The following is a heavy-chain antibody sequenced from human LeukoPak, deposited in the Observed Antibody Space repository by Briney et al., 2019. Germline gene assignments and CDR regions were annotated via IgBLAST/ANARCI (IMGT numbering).Heavy chain of an antibody. D-gene: IGHD2-2*01. CDR3: ARAPPGCSSTSCYATRFDY. CDR2: IYYSGSS. Sequence: SQTLSLTCTVSGGSFSSGDYYWRWIRQPPGQGLVWIGYIYYSGSSCYNPSLKSRVTISVATSKNQFSLKLSSVTAADTAVYSCARAPPGCSSTSCYATRFDYWGQGTLVTVSS. J-gene: IGHJ4*02. CDR1: GGSFSSGDYY. V-gene: IGHV4-30-4*01.